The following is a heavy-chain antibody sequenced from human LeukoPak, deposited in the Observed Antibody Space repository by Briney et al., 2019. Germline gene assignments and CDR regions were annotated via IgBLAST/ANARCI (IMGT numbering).Heavy chain of an antibody. CDR1: GFTFDEYA. D-gene: IGHD1-26*01. J-gene: IGHJ3*01. V-gene: IGHV3-9*01. CDR3: AKDRGGSSELGDAFDV. CDR2: ISYSSGSI. Sequence: GGSLRLSCAASGFTFDEYAMHWVRQAPGKGLEGVSGISYSSGSIGYVDSVKGRFTISRDNAKNSLYLQMNSLRVEDTALYYCAKDRGGSSELGDAFDVWGQGTMVRVSS.